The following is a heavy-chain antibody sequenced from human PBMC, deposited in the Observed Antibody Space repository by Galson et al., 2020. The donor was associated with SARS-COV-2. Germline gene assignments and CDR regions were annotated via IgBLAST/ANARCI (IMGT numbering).Heavy chain of an antibody. J-gene: IGHJ6*02. Sequence: TGGSLRLSCAASGFTFSSYEMNWVRQAPGKGLEWVSYISSSGSTIYYADSVKGRFTISRDNAKNSLYLQMNSLRAEDTAVYYCVKSVDTAMVSGEYYCYYCGMDVGGQGTTVTVSS. D-gene: IGHD5-18*01. CDR1: GFTFSSYE. V-gene: IGHV3-48*03. CDR2: ISSSGSTI. CDR3: VKSVDTAMVSGEYYCYYCGMDV.